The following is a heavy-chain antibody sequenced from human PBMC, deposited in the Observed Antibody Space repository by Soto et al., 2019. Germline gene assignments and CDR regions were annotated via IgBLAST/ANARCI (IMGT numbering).Heavy chain of an antibody. J-gene: IGHJ4*02. CDR1: GFTFSSYS. CDR2: ISSSSSYI. D-gene: IGHD2-2*02. CDR3: ARPHCSSTSCYRWDWYFDY. Sequence: PGGSLRLSCAASGFTFSSYSMNWVRQAPGKGLEWVSSISSSSSYIYYADSVKGRFTISRDNAKNSLYLQMNSLRAEDTAVYYCARPHCSSTSCYRWDWYFDYWGQGTLVTVSS. V-gene: IGHV3-21*01.